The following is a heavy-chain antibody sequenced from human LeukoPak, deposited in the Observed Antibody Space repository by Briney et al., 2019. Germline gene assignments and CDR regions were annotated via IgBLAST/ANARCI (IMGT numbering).Heavy chain of an antibody. CDR3: ARYLHEGYYYDSSGFDAFDI. D-gene: IGHD3-22*01. CDR2: IYYSGST. J-gene: IGHJ3*02. Sequence: SETLSLTCTVSGGSISSSSYYWSWIRQPPGKGLEWIGYIYYSGSTNYNPSLKSRVTISVDTSKNQFSLKLSSVTAADTAVYYCARYLHEGYYYDSSGFDAFDIWGQGTMVTVSS. CDR1: GGSISSSSYY. V-gene: IGHV4-61*01.